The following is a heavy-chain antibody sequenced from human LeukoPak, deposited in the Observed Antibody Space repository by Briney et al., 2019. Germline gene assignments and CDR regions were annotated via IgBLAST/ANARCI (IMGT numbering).Heavy chain of an antibody. J-gene: IGHJ4*02. CDR2: ITSISSTI. CDR3: AVGLQLDY. D-gene: IGHD4-11*01. Sequence: GGSLRLSCVASGFTFGTSSMNWVHQAPGTGLEWVSYITSISSTIYYADSVKGRFTISRDNAKNSLYLQMNSLRAEDTALYYCAVGLQLDYWGQGTLVTVT. V-gene: IGHV3-48*01. CDR1: GFTFGTSS.